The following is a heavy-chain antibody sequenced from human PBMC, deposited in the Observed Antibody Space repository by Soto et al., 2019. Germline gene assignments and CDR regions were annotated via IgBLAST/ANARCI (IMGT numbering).Heavy chain of an antibody. CDR1: GFTFSGYA. CDR2: ISGGDGGST. CDR3: AKSSYRNGQRNSGMDV. Sequence: PGGSLRLSCAASGFTFSGYAMNWVRQAPGRGLEWVSGISGGDGGSTYYADSVEGRFSISRDNSKNTLYLQMNSLRAEDTAVYYCAKSSYRNGQRNSGMDVWGQGTTVPVS. D-gene: IGHD2-8*01. V-gene: IGHV3-23*01. J-gene: IGHJ6*02.